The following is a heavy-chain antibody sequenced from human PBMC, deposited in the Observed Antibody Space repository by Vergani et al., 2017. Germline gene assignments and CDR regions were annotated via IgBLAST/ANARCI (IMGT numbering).Heavy chain of an antibody. CDR3: ARGPHHRRGYPRAYNWFDP. V-gene: IGHV1-69*01. J-gene: IGHJ5*02. CDR2: IIPIFGTA. Sequence: QVQLVQSGAEVKKPGSSVKVSCKASGGTFSSYAISWVRQAPGQGLEWMGGIIPIFGTANYAQKFQGRVTITADESTSTAYMELSSLRSEDTAVYYCARGPHHRRGYPRAYNWFDPWGQGTLVTVSS. D-gene: IGHD3-22*01. CDR1: GGTFSSYA.